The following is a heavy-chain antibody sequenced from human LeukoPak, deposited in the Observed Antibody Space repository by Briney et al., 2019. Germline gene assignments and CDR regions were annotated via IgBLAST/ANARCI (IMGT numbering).Heavy chain of an antibody. CDR2: ISNNGGYT. CDR1: GFTFSSSA. D-gene: IGHD2-15*01. CDR3: AKQLGYCSDGSCYFPY. J-gene: IGHJ4*03. Sequence: GGSLRLSCAASGFTFSSSAMSWVRQAPGKGLEWVSAISNNGGYTYYADSVQGRFTVSRDNSKSTLCLQMNSLRAEDTAVYYCAKQLGYCSDGSCYFPYWGQGTLVTVSS. V-gene: IGHV3-23*01.